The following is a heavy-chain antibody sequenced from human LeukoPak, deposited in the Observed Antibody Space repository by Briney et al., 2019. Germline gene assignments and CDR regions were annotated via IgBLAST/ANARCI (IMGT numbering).Heavy chain of an antibody. CDR1: GYTFTGYY. D-gene: IGHD4-11*01. Sequence: ASVKVSCKASGYTFTGYYMHWVRQAPGQGLEWMGWINPNSGGTNYAQKFQGRVTMTRNTSISTAYMELSSLRSEDTAVYYCARGLGDYDAFDIWGQGTMVTVSS. V-gene: IGHV1-2*02. CDR3: ARGLGDYDAFDI. J-gene: IGHJ3*02. CDR2: INPNSGGT.